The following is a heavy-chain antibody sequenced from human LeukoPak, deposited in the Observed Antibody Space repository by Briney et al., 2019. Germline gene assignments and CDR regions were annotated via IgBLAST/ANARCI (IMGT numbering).Heavy chain of an antibody. CDR2: IYSGGST. CDR3: AHYDFLSGYYDY. CDR1: GFTVRSNY. V-gene: IGHV3-53*05. D-gene: IGHD3-3*01. Sequence: GGSLRLSCAASGFTVRSNYMSWVRQAPGQGLEWVSVIYSGGSTYYADSVKGRFTISRDISKNTLYLQMDSLRAEDTAVDYCAHYDFLSGYYDYWGQGTLVTVSS. J-gene: IGHJ4*02.